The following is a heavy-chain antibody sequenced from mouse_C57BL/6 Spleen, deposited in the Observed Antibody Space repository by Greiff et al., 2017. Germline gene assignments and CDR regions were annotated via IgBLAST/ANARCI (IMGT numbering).Heavy chain of an antibody. CDR3: ATDGSGPYWYFDV. V-gene: IGHV1-64*01. D-gene: IGHD1-1*01. Sequence: VQLQQSGAELVKPGASVKLSCKASGYTFTSYWMHWVKQRPGQGLEWIGMIHPNSGSTNYNEKFKSKATLTVDKSSSTAYMQLSSLTSEDSAVYYCATDGSGPYWYFDVWGTGTTVTVSS. CDR2: IHPNSGST. CDR1: GYTFTSYW. J-gene: IGHJ1*03.